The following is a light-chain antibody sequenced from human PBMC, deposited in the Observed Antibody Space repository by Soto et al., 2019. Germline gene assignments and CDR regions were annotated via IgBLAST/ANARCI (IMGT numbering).Light chain of an antibody. CDR2: GAS. J-gene: IGKJ5*01. CDR3: QQYGSSIT. CDR1: QSVSGSY. V-gene: IGKV3-20*01. Sequence: EIVLTQSPGTLSLSPGESATLSCRASQSVSGSYLAWYQQKPGQAPSLVIYGASNRATGIPDRFSGRGSGTTFALTIRRLEPEDFAVYYCQQYGSSITFGQGTRLEI.